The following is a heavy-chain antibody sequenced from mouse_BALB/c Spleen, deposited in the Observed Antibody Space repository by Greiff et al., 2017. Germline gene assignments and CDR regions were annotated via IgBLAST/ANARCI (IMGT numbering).Heavy chain of an antibody. CDR3: ARVGLLRWFAY. CDR2: IWAGGST. V-gene: IGHV2-9*02. CDR1: GFSLTSYG. D-gene: IGHD2-3*01. Sequence: QVQLKESGPGLVAPSQSLSITCTVSGFSLTSYGVHWVRQPPGKGLEWLGVIWAGGSTNDNSALMSRLSISKDNSKSQVFLKMNSLQTDDTAMYYCARVGLLRWFAYWGQGTLVTVSA. J-gene: IGHJ3*01.